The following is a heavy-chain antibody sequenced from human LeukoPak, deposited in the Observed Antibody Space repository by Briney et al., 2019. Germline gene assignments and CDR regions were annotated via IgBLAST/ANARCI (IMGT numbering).Heavy chain of an antibody. D-gene: IGHD4-17*01. CDR1: GGSISSSSYY. Sequence: PSETLSLTCTVSGGSISSSSYYWGWIREPPGKGLEWSGGIYYSGDTYCNPSLKSRVTIAVDTSKIQFSLKLSSVTAADTAVYYCARHSGMTTVTAYLDCWGQGTLVTVSS. CDR2: IYYSGDT. V-gene: IGHV4-39*01. J-gene: IGHJ4*02. CDR3: ARHSGMTTVTAYLDC.